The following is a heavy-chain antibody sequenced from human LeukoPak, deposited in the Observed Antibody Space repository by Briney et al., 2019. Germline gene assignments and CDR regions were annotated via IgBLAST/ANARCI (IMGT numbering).Heavy chain of an antibody. Sequence: SETLSLTCTVSGGSISSHYWSWIRQPAGKGLEWIGRIYTSGSTNYNPSLKSRVTISVDTSKNQFSLKLSSVTAADTAVYYCASSYYGGNFGYWGQGTLVTVSS. CDR3: ASSYYGGNFGY. CDR1: GGSISSHY. D-gene: IGHD3-10*01. V-gene: IGHV4-4*07. J-gene: IGHJ4*02. CDR2: IYTSGST.